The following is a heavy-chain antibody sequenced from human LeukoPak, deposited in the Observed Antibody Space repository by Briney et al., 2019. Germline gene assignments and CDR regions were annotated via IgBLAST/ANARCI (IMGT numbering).Heavy chain of an antibody. J-gene: IGHJ4*02. CDR3: TTAVRVTGFDY. CDR1: GFTFSSAW. V-gene: IGHV3-15*01. CDR2: IKSKTDGGTT. Sequence: PGGSLRLSCAASGFTFSSAWMSWVRQAPGKGLEWVGRIKSKTDGGTTDYAAPVKGRFTISRDDSKNTLYVQMNSLKTEDTGVYYCTTAVRVTGFDYWGQGTLVTVSS. D-gene: IGHD4-11*01.